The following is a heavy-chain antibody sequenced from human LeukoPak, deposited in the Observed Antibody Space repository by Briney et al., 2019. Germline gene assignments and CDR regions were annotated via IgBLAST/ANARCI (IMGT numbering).Heavy chain of an antibody. CDR1: GFTFSSYN. J-gene: IGHJ4*02. Sequence: GGSLRLSCAASGFTFSSYNMNWVRQAPGQGLVWGSSITSGSSYIYYADSVKGRFTISRDNAKSSLYLQMNSLRAEDTAVYYCARARATGYYFDYWGQGTLVTVS. V-gene: IGHV3-21*01. CDR2: ITSGSSYI. D-gene: IGHD1-26*01. CDR3: ARARATGYYFDY.